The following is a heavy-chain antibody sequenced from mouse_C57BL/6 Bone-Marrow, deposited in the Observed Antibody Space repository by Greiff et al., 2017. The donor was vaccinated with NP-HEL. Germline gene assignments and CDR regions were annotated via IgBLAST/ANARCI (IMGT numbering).Heavy chain of an antibody. CDR2: IHPNSGST. D-gene: IGHD2-4*01. J-gene: IGHJ2*01. CDR3: ARGGLYYDYPFDY. V-gene: IGHV1-64*01. CDR1: GYTFTSYW. Sequence: VQLQQPGAELVKPGASVKLSCKASGYTFTSYWMHWVKQRPGQGLEWIGMIHPNSGSTNYNEKFKSKATLTVDKSSSTAYMQLSSLTSEDSAVYYCARGGLYYDYPFDYWGQGTTLTVSS.